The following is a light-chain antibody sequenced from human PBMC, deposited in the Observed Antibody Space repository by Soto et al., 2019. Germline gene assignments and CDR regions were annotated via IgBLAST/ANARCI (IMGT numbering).Light chain of an antibody. Sequence: EIVMTQSPATLSVSPGERATLSCRASQSVGRNLAWYQQKPGQSPRLLVYGASTRATGITARFSGSGSGTDFTLSISSLQSQDSAIYYCQHYYNNWPLTFGGGTKVDI. V-gene: IGKV3-15*01. CDR3: QHYYNNWPLT. CDR2: GAS. CDR1: QSVGRN. J-gene: IGKJ4*01.